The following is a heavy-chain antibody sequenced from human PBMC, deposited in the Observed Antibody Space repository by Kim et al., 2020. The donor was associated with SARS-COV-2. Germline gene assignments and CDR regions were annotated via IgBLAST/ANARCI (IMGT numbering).Heavy chain of an antibody. J-gene: IGHJ5*02. CDR2: IYYSGST. V-gene: IGHV4-59*08. Sequence: SETLSLTCTVSGGSISSYYWSWIRQPPGKGLEWIGYIYYSGSTNYNPSLKSRVTISVDTSKNQFSLKLSSVTAADTAVYYCARRFSVALVGWFDPWGQGT. CDR3: ARRFSVALVGWFDP. D-gene: IGHD2-15*01. CDR1: GGSISSYY.